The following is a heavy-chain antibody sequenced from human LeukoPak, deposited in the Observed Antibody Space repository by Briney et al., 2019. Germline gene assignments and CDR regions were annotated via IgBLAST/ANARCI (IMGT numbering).Heavy chain of an antibody. CDR1: GFTFDDYG. D-gene: IGHD3-22*01. J-gene: IGHJ4*02. CDR2: INWNGGST. CDR3: ARAGYYYDSSGSYYFDY. V-gene: IGHV3-20*04. Sequence: GGSLRPSCAASGFTFDDYGMSWVRQAPGKGLEWVSGINWNGGSTGYADSEKGRFTISRDNAKNSLYLQMNSLRAEDMALYYCARAGYYYDSSGSYYFDYWGQGTPVTVSS.